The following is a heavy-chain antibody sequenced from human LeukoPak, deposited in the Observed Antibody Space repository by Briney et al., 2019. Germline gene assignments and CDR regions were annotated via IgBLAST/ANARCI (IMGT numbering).Heavy chain of an antibody. V-gene: IGHV3-48*01. J-gene: IGHJ4*02. CDR1: GFTFNNYY. CDR2: INNDRTNK. D-gene: IGHD1-20*01. CDR3: ARDASNWNRWTHFDW. Sequence: GGSLRLSCAASGFTFNNYYMSWVRQAPGKGLEWVSYINNDRTNKYYADSVKGRFTISRDNAKNSLYLQMDSLRAEDTALYYCARDASNWNRWTHFDWCGQGTLVSVSS.